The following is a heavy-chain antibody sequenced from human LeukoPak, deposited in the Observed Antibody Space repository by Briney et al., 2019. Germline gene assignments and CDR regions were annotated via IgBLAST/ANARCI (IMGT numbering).Heavy chain of an antibody. J-gene: IGHJ2*01. CDR3: ARGRGYSYGTADWYFDL. V-gene: IGHV4-59*01. CDR2: IYYSGST. Sequence: SETLSLTCTVSGGSISSYYWSWLRQPPGKGLEWIGYIYYSGSTNYNPSLKSRVTISVDTSKNQFSLKLSSVTAADTAVYYCARGRGYSYGTADWYFDLWGRGTLVTVSS. CDR1: GGSISSYY. D-gene: IGHD5-18*01.